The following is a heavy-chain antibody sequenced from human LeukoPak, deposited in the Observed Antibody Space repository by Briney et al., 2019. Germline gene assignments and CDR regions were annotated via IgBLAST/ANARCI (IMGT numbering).Heavy chain of an antibody. J-gene: IGHJ4*02. CDR3: AKGPERSDRGYSDY. V-gene: IGHV3-23*01. D-gene: IGHD1-14*01. Sequence: PGGSLRLSCAASGFTFRNYAMSWVRQAPGKGLEWVSGIDPSGTYTYYADSVKGRFTISRDNSKNTLYLQLNSLRAEDTAAYYCAKGPERSDRGYSDYRGQGTLVTVSS. CDR2: IDPSGTYT. CDR1: GFTFRNYA.